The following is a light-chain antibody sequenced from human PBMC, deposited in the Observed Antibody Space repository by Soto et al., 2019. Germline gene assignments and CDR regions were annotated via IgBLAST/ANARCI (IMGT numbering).Light chain of an antibody. V-gene: IGKV1-6*01. CDR2: AAS. Sequence: AIQMTQFPSSLSASVGDRVTITCRASQGIRNDLGWYQQKPGKAPKLLIFAASSLQSGVPSRFSGSGSGTDFTLTISSLQPEDFATYYCLQDFNYPWTFGPGTKVDIK. CDR3: LQDFNYPWT. CDR1: QGIRND. J-gene: IGKJ1*01.